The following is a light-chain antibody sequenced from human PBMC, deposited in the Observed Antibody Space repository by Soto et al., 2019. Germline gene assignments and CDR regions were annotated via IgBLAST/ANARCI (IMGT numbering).Light chain of an antibody. Sequence: QSALTQPASVSGSPGPSITLSCTGTSSDFGGYNYVSWYQQHPGKAPQLMIYEVSNRPSGVSNRFSGSKSGNTASLTIYGLQAEDEADYYCSSYTSSSTLVVFGGGTKLTVL. V-gene: IGLV2-14*01. CDR1: SSDFGGYNY. CDR2: EVS. J-gene: IGLJ2*01. CDR3: SSYTSSSTLVV.